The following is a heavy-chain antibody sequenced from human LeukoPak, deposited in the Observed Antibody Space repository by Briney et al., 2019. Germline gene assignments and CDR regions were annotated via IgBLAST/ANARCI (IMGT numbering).Heavy chain of an antibody. CDR2: ISGSGYGPVT. V-gene: IGHV3-23*01. J-gene: IGHJ6*02. CDR1: GFTFSNHA. CDR3: ARGWGYGSGSYYNAHGMDV. Sequence: GGSLRPSCAASGFTFSNHAMNWVRQAPGKGLEWVSIISGSGYGPVTYYADSVKGRFTISRDNSKNTLYLQMNSLRAEDTAVYYCARGWGYGSGSYYNAHGMDVWGQGTTVTVSS. D-gene: IGHD3-10*01.